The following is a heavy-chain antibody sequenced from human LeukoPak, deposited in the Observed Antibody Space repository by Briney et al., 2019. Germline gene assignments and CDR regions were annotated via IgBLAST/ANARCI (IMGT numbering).Heavy chain of an antibody. CDR1: GGSFSGYY. Sequence: SETLSLTCAVYGGSFSGYYWSWIRQPPGKGPEWIGEINHSGSTNYNPSLKSRVTISVDTSKNQFSLKLSSVTAADTAVYYCARGLRGGDTMIVVVIATLFDYWGQGTLVTVSS. V-gene: IGHV4-34*01. CDR3: ARGLRGGDTMIVVVIATLFDY. J-gene: IGHJ4*02. D-gene: IGHD3-22*01. CDR2: INHSGST.